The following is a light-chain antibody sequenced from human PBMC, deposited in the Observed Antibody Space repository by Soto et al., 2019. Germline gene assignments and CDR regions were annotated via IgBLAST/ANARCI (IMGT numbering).Light chain of an antibody. CDR1: SGHSSYA. CDR2: LNSDGSH. J-gene: IGLJ2*01. Sequence: QLVLTQSPSASASLGASVKLTCTLSSGHSSYAIAWHQQQPEKGPRYLMKLNSDGSHSKGDGIPDRFSGSSSGAERYLPISSLQSEDEDDYYCQTWGTGIRVVFGGGTKLTVL. CDR3: QTWGTGIRVV. V-gene: IGLV4-69*01.